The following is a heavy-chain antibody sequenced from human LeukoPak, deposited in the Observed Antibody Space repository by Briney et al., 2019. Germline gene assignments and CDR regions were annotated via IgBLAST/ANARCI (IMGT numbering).Heavy chain of an antibody. V-gene: IGHV3-23*01. CDR3: AKGLTPPLPKHYDILTGYYTFDY. CDR1: GFTFSSYG. CDR2: ISGSGGST. Sequence: LPGGSLRLSCAASGFTFSSYGMSWVRQTPGKGLEWVSAISGSGGSTYYADSVKGRFTISRDNSKNTLYLQMNSLRAEDTALYYCAKGLTPPLPKHYDILTGYYTFDYWGQGTLVTVSS. J-gene: IGHJ4*02. D-gene: IGHD3-9*01.